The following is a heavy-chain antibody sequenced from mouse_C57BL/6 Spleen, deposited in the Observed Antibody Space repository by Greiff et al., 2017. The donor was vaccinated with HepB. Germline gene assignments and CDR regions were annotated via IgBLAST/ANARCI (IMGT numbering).Heavy chain of an antibody. CDR1: GYTFTSYW. D-gene: IGHD2-4*01. V-gene: IGHV1-59*01. Sequence: QVQLQQPGAELVRPGTSVKLSCKASGYTFTSYWMHWVKQRPGQGLEWIGVIDPSDSYTNYNQKFKGKATLTVDTSSSTAYMQLSSLTSEDSAVYYCARGDYDDGYYYAMDYWGQGTSVTVSS. CDR2: IDPSDSYT. J-gene: IGHJ4*01. CDR3: ARGDYDDGYYYAMDY.